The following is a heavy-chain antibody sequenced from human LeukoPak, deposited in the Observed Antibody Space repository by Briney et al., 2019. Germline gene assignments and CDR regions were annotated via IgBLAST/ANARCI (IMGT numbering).Heavy chain of an antibody. CDR3: ARGGRSSTGCHDY. V-gene: IGHV3-21*01. CDR2: ISSSSSYI. CDR1: GFTFSSYS. D-gene: IGHD2-2*01. Sequence: PGGSLRLSCAASGFTFSSYSMNWVRQAPGKGLEWVSSISSSSSYIYYADSVKGRFTISRDNAKNSLYLQMNSLRAEDTAVYYCARGGRSSTGCHDYWGQGTLVTVSS. J-gene: IGHJ4*02.